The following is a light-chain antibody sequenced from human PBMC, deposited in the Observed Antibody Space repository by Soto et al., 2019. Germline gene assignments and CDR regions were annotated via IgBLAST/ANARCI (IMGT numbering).Light chain of an antibody. J-gene: IGLJ3*02. CDR1: KLANKY. Sequence: SYELTQPPSVSVSPGQTASIICSGDKLANKYVFWYQQKPGQSPVLVIYQDFKRPSGIPERFSGSNSGNTATLTISGAQAMDEADFYCQAWDSTTAVFGGGTKVTVL. CDR2: QDF. V-gene: IGLV3-1*01. CDR3: QAWDSTTAV.